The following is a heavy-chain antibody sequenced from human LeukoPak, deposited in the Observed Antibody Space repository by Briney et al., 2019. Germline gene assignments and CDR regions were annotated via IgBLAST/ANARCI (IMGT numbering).Heavy chain of an antibody. V-gene: IGHV1-2*02. CDR1: GHTFTGYY. D-gene: IGHD6-19*01. CDR3: GSGQWLVGVFY. Sequence: ASAKVSFKASGHTFTGYYMHWARQAPGQGLEWLGWINPNSGVTNYAQKFQGRITMTRDTSITTVYMELSSLTSDDTAVYYCGSGQWLVGVFYWGQGTLVTVSS. J-gene: IGHJ4*02. CDR2: INPNSGVT.